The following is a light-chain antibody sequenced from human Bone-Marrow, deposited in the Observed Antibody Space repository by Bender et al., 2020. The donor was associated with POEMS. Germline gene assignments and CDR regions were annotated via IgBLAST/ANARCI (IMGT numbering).Light chain of an antibody. CDR3: EAWVSGTGV. CDR1: NLGDYY. J-gene: IGLJ3*02. V-gene: IGLV3-1*01. Sequence: SYDLTQPPSVPVSPGQTASIACSGENLGDYYTCWYQQKPGRSPVLVIYQDSKRPSGIPERFSGSNSGNTATLTISGTQAMDEADYYCEAWVSGTGVFGGGTRLTVL. CDR2: QDS.